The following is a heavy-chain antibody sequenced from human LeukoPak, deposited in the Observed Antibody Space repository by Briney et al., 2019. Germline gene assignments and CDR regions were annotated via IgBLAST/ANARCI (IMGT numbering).Heavy chain of an antibody. D-gene: IGHD6-19*01. V-gene: IGHV4-4*02. Sequence: SETLSLTCAVSGGSISSSNWWSWVRQPPGKGLEWIGEIYHSGSTNYNPSLKSRVTISVDKSKNQFSLKLSSVTAADTAVYYCARDGEQWLAYWYFDLWGRGTLVTVSS. J-gene: IGHJ2*01. CDR2: IYHSGST. CDR3: ARDGEQWLAYWYFDL. CDR1: GGSISSSNW.